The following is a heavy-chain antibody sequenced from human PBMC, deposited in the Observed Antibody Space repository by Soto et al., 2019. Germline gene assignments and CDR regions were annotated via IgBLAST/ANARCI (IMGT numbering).Heavy chain of an antibody. Sequence: EVQLLESGGGLVQPGGSLRLSCAASGFPFSTSAMNWVRQAPGKGLEWVSIISGSSDAAYYAESVKGRFASSRDNSKTTLNLQMNSLRAEDTAVDYGAKYSGSYPDYNGLSRWGQGTTVTVS. CDR2: ISGSSDAA. D-gene: IGHD1-26*01. CDR1: GFPFSTSA. CDR3: AKYSGSYPDYNGLSR. J-gene: IGHJ6*02. V-gene: IGHV3-23*01.